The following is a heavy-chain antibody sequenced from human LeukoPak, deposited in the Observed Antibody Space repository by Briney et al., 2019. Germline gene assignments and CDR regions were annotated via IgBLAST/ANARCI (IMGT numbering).Heavy chain of an antibody. J-gene: IGHJ5*02. V-gene: IGHV3-21*01. D-gene: IGHD6-13*01. Sequence: SGGSLRLSCAASGFTFSSYSMNWVRQAPGKGLEWVSSISSSSSYIYYADSVKGRFTISRDNAKNSLYLQMNSLRAEDTAVYYCARDRHSSSWYVSWFDPWGQGTLVTVSS. CDR2: ISSSSSYI. CDR3: ARDRHSSSWYVSWFDP. CDR1: GFTFSSYS.